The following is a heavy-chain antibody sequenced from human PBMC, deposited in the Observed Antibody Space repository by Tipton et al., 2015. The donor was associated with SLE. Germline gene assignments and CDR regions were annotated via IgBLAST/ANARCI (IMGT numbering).Heavy chain of an antibody. CDR1: GGTFSSYA. CDR3: ARVHYYDSSGYCDAFDI. CDR2: ISAYNGNT. V-gene: IGHV1-18*01. Sequence: QLVQSGAEVKKPGSSVKVSCKASGGTFSSYAINWVRQAPGQGLEWMGWISAYNGNTNYAQKLQGRVTMTTDTSTSTAYMELRSLRSDDTAVYYCARVHYYDSSGYCDAFDIWGQGTMVTVSS. D-gene: IGHD3-22*01. J-gene: IGHJ3*02.